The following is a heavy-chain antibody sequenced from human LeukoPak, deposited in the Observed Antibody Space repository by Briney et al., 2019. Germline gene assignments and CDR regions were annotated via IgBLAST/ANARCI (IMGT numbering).Heavy chain of an antibody. V-gene: IGHV3-30*18. Sequence: GGSLRLSCAASGFTFSSYGMHWVRQAPGKGLEWVAVISYDGSNKYYADSVKGRFTISRDNSKNTLYLQMNSLRAEDTAVYYCAKGGYSYGYERVYFDYWGQGTLVTVSS. J-gene: IGHJ4*02. CDR3: AKGGYSYGYERVYFDY. D-gene: IGHD5-18*01. CDR2: ISYDGSNK. CDR1: GFTFSSYG.